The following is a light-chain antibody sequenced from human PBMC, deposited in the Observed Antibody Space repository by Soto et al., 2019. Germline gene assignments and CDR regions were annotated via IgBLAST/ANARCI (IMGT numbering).Light chain of an antibody. CDR2: GNS. CDR1: SSNIGAGYD. V-gene: IGLV1-40*01. Sequence: QSVLTQPPSVSGAPGQRVTISCTGSSSNIGAGYDVHWYQQLPGTAPKLLIYGNSTRPSGVPDRFSGSKSGTSASLAITALQAEDDADYYCQSYDSSLSGYVLFGGGTKLTVL. J-gene: IGLJ2*01. CDR3: QSYDSSLSGYVL.